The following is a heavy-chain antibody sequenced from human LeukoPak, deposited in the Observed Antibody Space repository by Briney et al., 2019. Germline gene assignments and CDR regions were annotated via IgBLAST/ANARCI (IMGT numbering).Heavy chain of an antibody. CDR1: GYTFPYY. CDR3: ARDNYGRLDY. D-gene: IGHD3-10*01. CDR2: IDPNSGAT. J-gene: IGHJ4*02. V-gene: IGHV1-2*02. Sequence: GASVKVSCKPCGYTFPYYIHWVRQAPGQGLEWMGWIDPNSGATISAHTFQGRVSMTKDTSFTTVYMELGTLKSDDTAVYYCARDNYGRLDYWGQGSLVTVSS.